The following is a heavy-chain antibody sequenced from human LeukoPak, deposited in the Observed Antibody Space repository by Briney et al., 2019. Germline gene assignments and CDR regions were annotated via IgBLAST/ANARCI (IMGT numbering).Heavy chain of an antibody. CDR1: GGSISSYY. Sequence: SETLSLTCTVSGGSISSYYWSWIRQPPGKGLEWIGYIYYSGSTNYNPSLKSRVTISVDTSKNQFSLKLGSVTAADTAVYYCARGGSSWYLDYWGQGTLVTVSS. CDR2: IYYSGST. D-gene: IGHD6-13*01. J-gene: IGHJ4*02. V-gene: IGHV4-59*01. CDR3: ARGGSSWYLDY.